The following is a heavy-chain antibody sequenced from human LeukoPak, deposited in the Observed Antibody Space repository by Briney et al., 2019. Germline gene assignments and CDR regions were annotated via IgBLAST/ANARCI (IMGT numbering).Heavy chain of an antibody. CDR2: ITASGDRT. CDR1: GFTFSDYV. Sequence: GESLRLSCAASGFTFSDYVMIWVRQAPGKGVEGVSGITASGDRTVYGDSVRGRFTMSRDKSKNKVYVQMNSLRVDDTAVYYCARRDIVVVVSASDYWGQGTLVTVSS. V-gene: IGHV3-23*01. D-gene: IGHD2-15*01. CDR3: ARRDIVVVVSASDY. J-gene: IGHJ4*02.